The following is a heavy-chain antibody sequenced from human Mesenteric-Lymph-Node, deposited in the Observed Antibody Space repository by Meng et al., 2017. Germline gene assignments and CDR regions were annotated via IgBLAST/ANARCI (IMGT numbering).Heavy chain of an antibody. CDR1: GFTFSDYY. J-gene: IGHJ5*02. Sequence: GGSLRLSCAASGFTFSDYYMSWVRQAPGKGLEWVSGISGNAASTYYAESVKGRFTVSRDNSKNTLYLQMNSLRGDDTAVYYCARDPYSGSHNNWFDPWGQGTLVTVSS. CDR2: ISGNAAST. D-gene: IGHD1-26*01. CDR3: ARDPYSGSHNNWFDP. V-gene: IGHV3-23*01.